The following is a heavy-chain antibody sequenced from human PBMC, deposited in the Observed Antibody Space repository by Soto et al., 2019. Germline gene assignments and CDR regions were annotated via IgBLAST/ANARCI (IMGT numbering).Heavy chain of an antibody. CDR2: ISAYNGNT. D-gene: IGHD3-3*01. Sequence: ASVKVSCKASGYTFTSHGISWVRQAPGQGLEWMGWISAYNGNTNYAQKLQGRVTMTTDTSTSTAYMELRSLRSDDTAVYYCARDPDFWSGYWRDNWFDPWGQGTLVTVS. J-gene: IGHJ5*02. V-gene: IGHV1-18*04. CDR1: GYTFTSHG. CDR3: ARDPDFWSGYWRDNWFDP.